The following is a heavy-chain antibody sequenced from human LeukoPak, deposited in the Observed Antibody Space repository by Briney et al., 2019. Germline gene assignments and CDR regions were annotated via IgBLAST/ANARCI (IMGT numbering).Heavy chain of an antibody. CDR1: GFTFSSYA. D-gene: IGHD5-18*01. CDR3: ARGQVDTDRLPYYYYGMDV. J-gene: IGHJ6*02. Sequence: GGSLRLSCAASGFTFSSYAMHWVRQAPGKGLEWVAVISYDGSNKYYADSVKGRFTISRDNSKNTLYLQMNSLRAEDTAVYYCARGQVDTDRLPYYYYGMDVRGQGTTVTVSS. CDR2: ISYDGSNK. V-gene: IGHV3-30-3*01.